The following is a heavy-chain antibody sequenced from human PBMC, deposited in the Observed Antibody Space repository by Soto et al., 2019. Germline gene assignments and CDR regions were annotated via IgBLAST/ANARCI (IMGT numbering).Heavy chain of an antibody. CDR2: IYYSGST. J-gene: IGHJ4*02. CDR3: AGDSSGYYSFDY. CDR1: GGSVSSSSYD. Sequence: QVQLQESGPGLVKPSETLSLTCTVSGGSVSSSSYDWSWIRQPPGKGLEWIGYIYYSGSTNYNPSLKSRVTISVDTSKNQFSLKLSSVTAADTAVYYCAGDSSGYYSFDYWGQGTLVTVSS. D-gene: IGHD3-22*01. V-gene: IGHV4-61*01.